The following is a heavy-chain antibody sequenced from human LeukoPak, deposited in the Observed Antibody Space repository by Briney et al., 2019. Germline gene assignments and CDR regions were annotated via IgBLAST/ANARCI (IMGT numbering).Heavy chain of an antibody. J-gene: IGHJ4*02. V-gene: IGHV3-23*01. CDR1: GFPFSTYA. Sequence: GALRLSCAASGFPFSTYAMNWVRQAPGKGLEWVSVITGSGGFTQYADSVKGRFTISRDNSKNTVYLQMNSLRVEDTALYYCVRSLDFWGQGTLVTVSS. CDR2: ITGSGGFT. CDR3: VRSLDF.